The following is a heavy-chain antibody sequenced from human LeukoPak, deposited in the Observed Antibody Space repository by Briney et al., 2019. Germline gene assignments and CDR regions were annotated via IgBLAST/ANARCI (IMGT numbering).Heavy chain of an antibody. Sequence: GGSLRLSCAASGFTVSSNYMSWVRQAPGKGLEWVSVIYSGGSTYYADSVKGRFTISRDNSKNTLYLQMNSLRAEDTAVYYCARDLGHSYSSYYYYYMDVWGKGTTVTISS. D-gene: IGHD3-16*02. V-gene: IGHV3-66*01. CDR3: ARDLGHSYSSYYYYYMDV. J-gene: IGHJ6*03. CDR2: IYSGGST. CDR1: GFTVSSNY.